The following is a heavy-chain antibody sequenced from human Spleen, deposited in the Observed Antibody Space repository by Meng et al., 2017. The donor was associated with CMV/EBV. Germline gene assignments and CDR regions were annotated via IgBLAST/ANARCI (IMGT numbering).Heavy chain of an antibody. V-gene: IGHV3-21*01. D-gene: IGHD6-19*01. J-gene: IGHJ4*02. CDR1: GVTFGSYS. CDR3: AKDGYSSGCPDY. CDR2: ISSSSSYI. Sequence: VQLLESAGSLATPRGTLRLSFEASGVTFGSYSNNWVRQAPGKGVEWVSSISSSSSYISYADSVKSLFTSSRENSKNTLYLQMNSLRAGETAVYYCAKDGYSSGCPDYWGQGTLVTVSS.